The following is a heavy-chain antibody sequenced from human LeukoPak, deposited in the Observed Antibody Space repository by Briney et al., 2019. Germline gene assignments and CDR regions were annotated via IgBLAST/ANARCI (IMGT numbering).Heavy chain of an antibody. Sequence: KPSQTLSLTCAISGDSVSRNSAAWHWIRQSPSRGLEWLGRTYYRSKWYSDYAKSLKSRISINSDTSKNQFSLQLSSVTPEDTAVYYCTRGISGRWFGESLSENHHYGMDVWGQGTTVIVSS. J-gene: IGHJ6*02. CDR2: TYYRSKWYS. CDR3: TRGISGRWFGESLSENHHYGMDV. V-gene: IGHV6-1*01. D-gene: IGHD3-10*01. CDR1: GDSVSRNSAA.